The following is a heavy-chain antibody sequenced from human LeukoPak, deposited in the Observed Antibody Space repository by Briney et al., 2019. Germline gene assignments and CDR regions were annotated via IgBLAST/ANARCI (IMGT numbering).Heavy chain of an antibody. CDR3: ARDLAMVGAKECAFDI. CDR2: ISAYNGNT. V-gene: IGHV1-18*01. Sequence: ASVKVSCKASGYTFTSYGISWVRQAPGQGLEWMGWISAYNGNTNYAQKLQGRVTMTTDTSTSTAYMELRSLRSDDTAVYYCARDLAMVGAKECAFDIWGQGTMVTVSS. D-gene: IGHD1-26*01. J-gene: IGHJ3*02. CDR1: GYTFTSYG.